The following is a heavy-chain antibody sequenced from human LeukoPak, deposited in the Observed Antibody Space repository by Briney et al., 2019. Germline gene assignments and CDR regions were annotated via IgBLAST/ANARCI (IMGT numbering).Heavy chain of an antibody. CDR3: ARGPRRGVPDKYYYYYGMDV. D-gene: IGHD3-10*01. CDR2: INHSGST. Sequence: PSETLSLTCAVYGGSFSGYYWSWIRQPPGKGLEWIGEINHSGSTNYNPSLKGRVTISVDTSKNQFSLKLSPVTAADTTVYYCARGPRRGVPDKYYYYYGMDVWGQGTTVTVSS. V-gene: IGHV4-34*01. CDR1: GGSFSGYY. J-gene: IGHJ6*02.